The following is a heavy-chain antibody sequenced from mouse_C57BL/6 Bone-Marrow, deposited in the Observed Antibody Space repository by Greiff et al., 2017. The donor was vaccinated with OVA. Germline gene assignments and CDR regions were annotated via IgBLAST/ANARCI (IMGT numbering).Heavy chain of an antibody. D-gene: IGHD2-1*01. CDR2: IDPANGDT. CDR3: TSYGNFDY. V-gene: IGHV14-4*01. J-gene: IGHJ2*01. Sequence: VQLKESGAELVRPGAPVKLSCTASGFNIKDDYMHWVKQRPEQGLEWIGWIDPANGDTEYASKFQGKATITADTSSNTAYLQLSSLTSEDTAVYYCTSYGNFDYWGQGTTLTVSS. CDR1: GFNIKDDY.